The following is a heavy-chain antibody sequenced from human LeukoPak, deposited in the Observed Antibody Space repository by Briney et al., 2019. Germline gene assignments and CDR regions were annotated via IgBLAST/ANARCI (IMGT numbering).Heavy chain of an antibody. V-gene: IGHV3-21*01. Sequence: GGSLRLSCAASGFTFSTYEMNWVRQAPGKGLEWVSSISSSSSYIYYADSVKGRFTISRDNAKNSLYLQMNSLRAEDTAVYYCAREAGYYDSSGYYYAFDYWGQGTLVTVSS. D-gene: IGHD3-22*01. CDR3: AREAGYYDSSGYYYAFDY. CDR1: GFTFSTYE. J-gene: IGHJ4*02. CDR2: ISSSSSYI.